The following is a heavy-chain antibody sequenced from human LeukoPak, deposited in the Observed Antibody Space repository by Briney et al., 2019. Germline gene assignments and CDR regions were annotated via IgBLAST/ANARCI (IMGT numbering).Heavy chain of an antibody. D-gene: IGHD2-2*03. V-gene: IGHV4-34*01. CDR2: INHSGST. CDR1: GGSFSGYY. J-gene: IGHJ5*02. CDR3: ARVSLGYCSSTSCYEFGYRRNNWFDP. Sequence: KPSETLSLTCAVHGGSFSGYYWSWIRQPPGKGLEWIGEINHSGSTNYNPSLKSRVTISVDTSKNQFSLKLSSVTAADTAVYYCARVSLGYCSSTSCYEFGYRRNNWFDPWGQGTLVTVSS.